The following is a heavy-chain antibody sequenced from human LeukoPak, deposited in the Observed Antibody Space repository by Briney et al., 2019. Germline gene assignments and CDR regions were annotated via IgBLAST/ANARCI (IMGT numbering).Heavy chain of an antibody. CDR3: ARSLSDDFWSGYSYNWFDP. CDR2: IYYSGST. J-gene: IGHJ5*02. D-gene: IGHD3-3*01. V-gene: IGHV4-39*07. CDR1: GGSISSSSYY. Sequence: SETLSLTCTVSGGSISSSSYYWGWLRQPPGTGLEWIGSIYYSGSTYYNPSLKSRVTISVDTSKNQFSLKLSSVTAADTAVYYCARSLSDDFWSGYSYNWFDPWGQGTLVTVSS.